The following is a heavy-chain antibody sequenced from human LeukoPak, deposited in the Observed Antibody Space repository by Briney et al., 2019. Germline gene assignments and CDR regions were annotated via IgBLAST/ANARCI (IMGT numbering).Heavy chain of an antibody. J-gene: IGHJ4*02. V-gene: IGHV3-23*01. Sequence: GGSLRLSCAVSGFTFSSYAMSWVRQAPGKGLEWVSAISGSGGSTYYADSVKGRFTISRDNSKNTLYLQMNSLRAEDTAVYYCARTRVVVVAATPEGFDYWGQGTLVTVSS. CDR1: GFTFSSYA. CDR3: ARTRVVVVAATPEGFDY. CDR2: ISGSGGST. D-gene: IGHD2-15*01.